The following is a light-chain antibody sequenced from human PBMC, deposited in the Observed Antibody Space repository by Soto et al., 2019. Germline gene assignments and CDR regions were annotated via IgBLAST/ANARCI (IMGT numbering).Light chain of an antibody. CDR1: KLGDKY. CDR2: QDS. Sequence: YELTQPPSVSVSPGQTASITCSGDKLGDKYACWYQQKPGQSPVLVIYQDSKRPSGIPERFSGSNSGNTATLTISGTQAMDEADYYCQAWDSSSHVVFGGGTKLTVL. J-gene: IGLJ2*01. V-gene: IGLV3-1*01. CDR3: QAWDSSSHVV.